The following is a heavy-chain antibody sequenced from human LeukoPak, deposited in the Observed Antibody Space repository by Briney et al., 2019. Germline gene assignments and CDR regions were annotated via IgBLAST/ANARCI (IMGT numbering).Heavy chain of an antibody. CDR3: VRGGTFRYSGTSGDY. CDR2: INWNGGST. CDR1: GFTFDDYG. Sequence: GGSLRLSCAASGFTFDDYGMSWVRQAPGKGLEWVSGINWNGGSTDYADSVKGRFTISRDNAKASVYLQMNSLTADDTAVYYCVRGGTFRYSGTSGDYWGQGTLVTVSS. J-gene: IGHJ4*02. V-gene: IGHV3-20*04. D-gene: IGHD1-26*01.